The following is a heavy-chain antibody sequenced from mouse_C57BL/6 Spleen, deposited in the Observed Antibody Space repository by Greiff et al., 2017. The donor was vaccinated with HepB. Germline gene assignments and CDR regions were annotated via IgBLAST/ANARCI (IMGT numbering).Heavy chain of an antibody. CDR2: IDPETGGT. CDR1: GYTFTDYE. D-gene: IGHD2-4*01. Sequence: QVQLQQSGAELVRPGASVTLSCKASGYTFTDYEMHWVKQTPVHGLEWIGAIDPETGGTAYNQKFKGKAILTADKSSRTAYMELRSLTSEDSAVYYCTNYDYDEGEFAYWGQGTLVTVSA. V-gene: IGHV1-15*01. J-gene: IGHJ3*01. CDR3: TNYDYDEGEFAY.